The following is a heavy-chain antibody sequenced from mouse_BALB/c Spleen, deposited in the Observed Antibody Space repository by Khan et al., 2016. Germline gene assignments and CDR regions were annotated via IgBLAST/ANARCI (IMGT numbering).Heavy chain of an antibody. V-gene: IGHV5-9-3*01. CDR2: ISSGGSYT. D-gene: IGHD2-4*01. CDR1: GFTFSSYA. Sequence: EVALVESGGGLVKPGGSLKLSCAASGFTFSSYAMSWVRQTPEKRLEWVATISSGGSYTYYPDSVKGRFTISRDNAKNTLYLQMSSLRSEDTAMYYCARHGDDYDGFAYWGQGTLVTVSA. J-gene: IGHJ3*01. CDR3: ARHGDDYDGFAY.